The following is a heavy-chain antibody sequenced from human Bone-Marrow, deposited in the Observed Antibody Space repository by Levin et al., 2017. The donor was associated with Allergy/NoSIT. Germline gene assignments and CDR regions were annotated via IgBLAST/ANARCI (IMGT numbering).Heavy chain of an antibody. V-gene: IGHV3-23*01. CDR1: GFIFTTYA. J-gene: IGHJ4*02. D-gene: IGHD6-6*01. Sequence: GGSLRLSCATSGFIFTTYALGWVRQAPGKGLEWVSVISASGGSTDYADSVKGRFTISRDNSKNTLYLQMNSLRADDTAVYYCAKGPYSSSSRGYYFDSWGQGTLVTVSS. CDR3: AKGPYSSSSRGYYFDS. CDR2: ISASGGST.